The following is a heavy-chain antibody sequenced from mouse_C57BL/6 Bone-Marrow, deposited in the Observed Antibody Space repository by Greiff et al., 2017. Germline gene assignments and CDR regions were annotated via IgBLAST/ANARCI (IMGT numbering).Heavy chain of an antibody. CDR3: ASIYDGYGFAY. Sequence: QVQLQQSGPGLVQPSQCLSITCTVSGFSLTSYGVHWVRQSPGKGLEWLGVIWSGGSTDYYAAFIFRLSISKDNSKSQVFFKMNSRQADDKAIYYCASIYDGYGFAYWGQGTLVTVSA. D-gene: IGHD2-3*01. V-gene: IGHV2-2*01. J-gene: IGHJ3*01. CDR1: GFSLTSYG. CDR2: IWSGGST.